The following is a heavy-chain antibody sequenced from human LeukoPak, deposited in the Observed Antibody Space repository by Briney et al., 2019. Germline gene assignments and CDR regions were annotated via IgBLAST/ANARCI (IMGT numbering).Heavy chain of an antibody. CDR3: AKGKISGGSCYLDY. CDR1: GFTFSSYA. Sequence: GGSLRLSCAASGFTFSSYAMSWVRQAPGKGLEWVSAISGSGGSTYYADSVKGRFTISRDNSKNTLYLQMNSLRAEDTAVYYCAKGKISGGSCYLDYWGQGTLVTVSS. D-gene: IGHD2-15*01. CDR2: ISGSGGST. V-gene: IGHV3-23*01. J-gene: IGHJ4*02.